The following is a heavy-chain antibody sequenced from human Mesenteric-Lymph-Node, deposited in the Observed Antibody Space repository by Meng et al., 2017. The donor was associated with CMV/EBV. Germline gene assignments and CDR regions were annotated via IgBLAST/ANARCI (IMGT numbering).Heavy chain of an antibody. Sequence: LSLTCAASGFTFRKFGMHWVRQAPGKGLVWVSRINSDGSSTSYADSVKGRFTISRDNAKNTLYLQMNSLRAEDTAVYYCTRDSFDYDSPQDRINSWGQGTLVTAPQ. D-gene: IGHD3-22*01. CDR3: TRDSFDYDSPQDRINS. J-gene: IGHJ5*02. CDR1: GFTFRKFG. CDR2: INSDGSST. V-gene: IGHV3-74*01.